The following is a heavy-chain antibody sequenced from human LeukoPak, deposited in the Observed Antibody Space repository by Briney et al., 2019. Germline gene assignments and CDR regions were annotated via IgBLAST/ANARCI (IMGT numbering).Heavy chain of an antibody. V-gene: IGHV4-59*08. CDR3: ARHVGIHLWSLYFDY. CDR2: RYSSGST. D-gene: IGHD5-18*01. Sequence: SETLSLTCIVYGGSISSYYWSWIRQPPGKGLEWIGYRYSSGSTDYNPSLKSRATISLDTPNHQFSLKLTSVTAADTAVYYCARHVGIHLWSLYFDYWGQGSLVTVSS. J-gene: IGHJ4*02. CDR1: GGSISSYY.